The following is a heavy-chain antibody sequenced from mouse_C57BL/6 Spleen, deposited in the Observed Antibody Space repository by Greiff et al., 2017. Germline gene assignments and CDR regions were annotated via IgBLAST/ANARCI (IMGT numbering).Heavy chain of an antibody. Sequence: EVQLVESGGGLVQPGGSLKLSCAASGFTFSDYYMYWVRQTPEKRLEWVAYISNGGGSTYYPDTVKGRFTISRDNAKNTLYLQMSRLKSEDTAMYYCARLGLRRDAMDYWGQGTSVTVSS. CDR3: ARLGLRRDAMDY. D-gene: IGHD2-4*01. CDR2: ISNGGGST. J-gene: IGHJ4*01. V-gene: IGHV5-12*01. CDR1: GFTFSDYY.